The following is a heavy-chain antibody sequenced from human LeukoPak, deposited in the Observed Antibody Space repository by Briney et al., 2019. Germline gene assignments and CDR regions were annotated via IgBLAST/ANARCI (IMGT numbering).Heavy chain of an antibody. CDR2: FDSEDGEP. D-gene: IGHD2-2*01. CDR1: GYTLPEMS. CDR3: TTCLNGAGQPVAIYYYGMDV. Sequence: ASVKVSCKVSGYTLPEMSIHWVRQAPGRALDWMGGFDSEDGEPVDDTKFQGRVTMTEDTSADTAYMELSSLRSEDTAVYYCTTCLNGAGQPVAIYYYGMDVWGQGTTVTVSS. V-gene: IGHV1-24*01. J-gene: IGHJ6*02.